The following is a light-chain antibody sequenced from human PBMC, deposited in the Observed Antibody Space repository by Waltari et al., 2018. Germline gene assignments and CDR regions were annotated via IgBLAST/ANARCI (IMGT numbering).Light chain of an antibody. CDR2: WAS. CDR1: QSVLYSPNNKNY. V-gene: IGKV4-1*01. CDR3: QRYYSPLYT. Sequence: DIVMIQSPDSLAVSLGERATINCKSSQSVLYSPNNKNYLGWYQHKPGQPPKLLISWASIRASGVPDRFSGSGSGTDFTLTISSLQAEDVAVYYCQRYYSPLYTFGQGTKLEIK. J-gene: IGKJ2*01.